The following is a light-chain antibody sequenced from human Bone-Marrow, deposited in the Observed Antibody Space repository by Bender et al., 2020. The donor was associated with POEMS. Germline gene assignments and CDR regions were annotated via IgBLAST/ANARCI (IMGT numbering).Light chain of an antibody. CDR2: EVT. CDR1: SSDVGKHNL. CDR3: CSYASQSAI. J-gene: IGLJ2*01. V-gene: IGLV2-23*02. Sequence: QSALTQPASVAGSPGQSITISCTGHSSDVGKHNLVSWYQQHPGKTPKLIIYEVTKRPSGLSSRFSGSKSGNTSSLTNSGLQAEDEADYYSCSYASQSAIFGGGTRVT.